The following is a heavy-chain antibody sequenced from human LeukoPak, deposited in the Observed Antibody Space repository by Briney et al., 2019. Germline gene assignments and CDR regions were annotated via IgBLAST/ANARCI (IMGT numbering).Heavy chain of an antibody. CDR3: ARDSASGLFDC. Sequence: SETLSLTCTVSGGSISSYYWSWIRQPPGKGLEWTGYIYYSGSTNYNPSLKSRVTISVDTSKNQFSLKLSSVTAADTAVYYCARDSASGLFDCWGQGTLVTVSS. V-gene: IGHV4-59*01. J-gene: IGHJ4*02. CDR2: IYYSGST. D-gene: IGHD3/OR15-3a*01. CDR1: GGSISSYY.